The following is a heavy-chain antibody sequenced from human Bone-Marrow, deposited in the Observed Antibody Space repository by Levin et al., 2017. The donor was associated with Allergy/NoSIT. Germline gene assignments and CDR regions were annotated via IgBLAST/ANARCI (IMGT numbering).Heavy chain of an antibody. CDR1: GGSISSYY. CDR2: IYYSGST. V-gene: IGHV4-59*01. J-gene: IGHJ4*02. D-gene: IGHD2-8*01. CDR3: ARVNGEAMVIDY. Sequence: SCTVSGGSISSYYWSWIRQPPGKGLEWIGYIYYSGSTNYNPSLKSRVTISVDTSKNQFSLKLSSVTAADTAVYYCARVNGEAMVIDYWGQGTLVTVSS.